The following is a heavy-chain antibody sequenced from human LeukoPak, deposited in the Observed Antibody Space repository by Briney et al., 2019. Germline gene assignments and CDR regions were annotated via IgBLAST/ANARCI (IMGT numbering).Heavy chain of an antibody. CDR3: ARDTRWGGSGN. J-gene: IGHJ4*02. D-gene: IGHD3-10*01. Sequence: SVKVSCKASGGTFSSYAISWVRQAPGQGLEWMGGIIPIFGTANYAQKFQGTVTITTDESTSTAYMELSSLRSEDTAVYYCARDTRWGGSGNWGQGTLVAVSS. CDR2: IIPIFGTA. CDR1: GGTFSSYA. V-gene: IGHV1-69*05.